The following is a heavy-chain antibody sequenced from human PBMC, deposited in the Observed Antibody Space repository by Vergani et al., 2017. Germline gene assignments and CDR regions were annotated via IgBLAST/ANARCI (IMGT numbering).Heavy chain of an antibody. CDR2: ISYDGSNK. CDR1: GFTFSSYG. J-gene: IGHJ4*02. CDR3: AKDQEQWLPEGWYFDY. V-gene: IGHV3-30*18. D-gene: IGHD6-19*01. Sequence: QVQLVESGGGVVQPGRSLRLSCAASGFTFSSYGMHWVRQAPGKGLEWVAVISYDGSNKNYADSVKGRFTISRDNSKNTLYLQMNSLRAEDTAVYYWAKDQEQWLPEGWYFDYWGQGTLVTVSS.